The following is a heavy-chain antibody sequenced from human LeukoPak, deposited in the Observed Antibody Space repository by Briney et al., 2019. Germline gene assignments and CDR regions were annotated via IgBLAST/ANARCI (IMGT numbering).Heavy chain of an antibody. CDR3: AKDIWSGLGLYYFDC. CDR1: GFTFDDYA. CDR2: ISWNSGSI. Sequence: GGSLRLSCAASGFTFDDYAMHWVRQAPGKGLEWVSGISWNSGSIGYADSVKGRFTISRDNAKNSLYLQMNSLRAEDTALYYCAKDIWSGLGLYYFDCWGQGTLVTVSS. V-gene: IGHV3-9*01. J-gene: IGHJ4*02. D-gene: IGHD3-10*01.